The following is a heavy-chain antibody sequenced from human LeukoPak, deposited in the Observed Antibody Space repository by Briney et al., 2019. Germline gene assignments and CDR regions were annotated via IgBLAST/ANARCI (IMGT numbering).Heavy chain of an antibody. CDR3: VRDGEGVAISVNYWFDP. V-gene: IGHV1-8*01. CDR2: MNPNNGNT. CDR1: GFTFTSYD. J-gene: IGHJ5*02. D-gene: IGHD3-10*01. Sequence: ASVKVSCKASGFTFTSYDINWVGQASGQGLEWMGWMNPNNGNTGYAQKFQGRVTMTRDTSISTAYMELRGLRSEDTAVYYCVRDGEGVAISVNYWFDPWGQGTLVTVSS.